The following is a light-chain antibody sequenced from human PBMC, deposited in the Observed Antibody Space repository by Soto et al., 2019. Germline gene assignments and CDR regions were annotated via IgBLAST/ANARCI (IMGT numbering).Light chain of an antibody. CDR2: SAS. V-gene: IGKV1-39*01. J-gene: IGKJ4*01. Sequence: DIQMTQSPSSLSASVGDRVTITCRASQSISSYLNWYQQKPGKAPKRLIYSASSLQSGVPSRFSVSGSGTDFTLTITCLQPEDFATYYCQQSYRFLTFGGGTKVDIK. CDR3: QQSYRFLT. CDR1: QSISSY.